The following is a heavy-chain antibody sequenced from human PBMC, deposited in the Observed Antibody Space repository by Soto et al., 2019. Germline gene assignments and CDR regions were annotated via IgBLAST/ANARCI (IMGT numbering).Heavy chain of an antibody. CDR2: ISPNGQGI. CDR3: AKERQYPRDSFHY. Sequence: EVTLLESGGGLVQPGGSLRLSCGVSGFTVTSNGVSWVRQAPGKGLEWVSAISPNGQGIWYADSVKGRFTISRDIYRNTVLLQMDSLRAEDTDVYYCAKERQYPRDSFHYWRQGTWVTGSS. J-gene: IGHJ4*02. CDR1: GFTVTSNG. V-gene: IGHV3-23*01. D-gene: IGHD4-4*01.